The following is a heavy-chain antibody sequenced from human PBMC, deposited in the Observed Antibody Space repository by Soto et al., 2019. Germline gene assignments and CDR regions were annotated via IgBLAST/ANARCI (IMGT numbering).Heavy chain of an antibody. D-gene: IGHD2-15*01. CDR1: GFTFSSYG. J-gene: IGHJ4*02. V-gene: IGHV3-33*01. Sequence: PGGSLRLSCAASGFTFSSYGMHWVRQAPGKVLEWVAVIWYDVSNNYYADSVKGRFTISRDNSKNTLYLQMNSLRAEDTAVYYCARDSVVVAASTDYFDYWGQGTLVTVSS. CDR3: ARDSVVVAASTDYFDY. CDR2: IWYDVSNN.